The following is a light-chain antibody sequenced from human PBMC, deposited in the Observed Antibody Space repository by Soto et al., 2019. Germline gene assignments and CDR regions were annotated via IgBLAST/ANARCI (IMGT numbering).Light chain of an antibody. V-gene: IGKV3-11*01. CDR1: QSINNY. CDR3: QYRGIWPPGAT. Sequence: EIVLTQSPVTLSLSPGERATLSCRASQSINNYLAWYQHKPGQPPRLLIYDASNRATAIPVRFSGSGSGTDFTLTISSLEPEDSAVYYCQYRGIWPPGATFGGGTKVEIK. J-gene: IGKJ4*01. CDR2: DAS.